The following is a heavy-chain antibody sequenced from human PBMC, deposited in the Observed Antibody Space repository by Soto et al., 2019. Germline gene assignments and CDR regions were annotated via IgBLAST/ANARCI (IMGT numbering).Heavy chain of an antibody. J-gene: IGHJ4*02. CDR1: GYSISSGYY. Sequence: PSETLSLTCAVSGYSISSGYYWGWIRQPPGKGLEWIGSIYHSGSTYYNPSLKSRVTISVDTSKNQFSLKPSSVTAADTAVYYCARDDTYYDFWSGPGDFDYWGQGTLVTVSS. V-gene: IGHV4-38-2*01. CDR2: IYHSGST. CDR3: ARDDTYYDFWSGPGDFDY. D-gene: IGHD3-3*01.